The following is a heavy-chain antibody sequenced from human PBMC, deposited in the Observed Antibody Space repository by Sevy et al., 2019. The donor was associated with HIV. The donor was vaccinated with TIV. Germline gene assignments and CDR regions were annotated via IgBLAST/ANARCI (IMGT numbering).Heavy chain of an antibody. D-gene: IGHD3-10*01. CDR2: FDPEDGET. J-gene: IGHJ4*02. Sequence: ASVKVSCKVYGHTLNRLGIHWVRQAPGKGLEWMGSFDPEDGETFQAQKFRGRVTMTDDTYTDKTYMELSSLRAEDTAVYYCAATKDYNENSGSPFDYWGQGTLVTVSS. V-gene: IGHV1-24*01. CDR1: GHTLNRLG. CDR3: AATKDYNENSGSPFDY.